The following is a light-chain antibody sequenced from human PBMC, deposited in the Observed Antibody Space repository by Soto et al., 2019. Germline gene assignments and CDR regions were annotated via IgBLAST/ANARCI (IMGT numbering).Light chain of an antibody. CDR3: QQYGNLPFT. J-gene: IGKJ3*01. CDR2: DVF. CDR1: QDISNY. V-gene: IGKV1-33*01. Sequence: DIQMTQSPSSLSASVGDRVTITCQASQDISNYLNWYQQKPGKAPKLLIHDVFNLKTGVPSRFSGSGSGTDFTFTISSLQPEDIATYYCQQYGNLPFTFGPGTKVDI.